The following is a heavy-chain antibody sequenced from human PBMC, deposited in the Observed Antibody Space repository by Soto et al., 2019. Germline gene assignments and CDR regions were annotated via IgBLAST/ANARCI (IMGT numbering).Heavy chain of an antibody. V-gene: IGHV4-4*02. CDR2: IYHSGST. CDR3: AREGGSRGPLIDI. CDR1: SGSISSLNG. Sequence: SETLSLTNAVSSGSISSLNGCRWVRQPPGKGLEWIGEIYHSGSTNYNPSFKSRVTISVDKSKNQFSLKLSSVTAADTAVYYCAREGGSRGPLIDIWGEGTTVTVSS. D-gene: IGHD6-13*01. J-gene: IGHJ6*04.